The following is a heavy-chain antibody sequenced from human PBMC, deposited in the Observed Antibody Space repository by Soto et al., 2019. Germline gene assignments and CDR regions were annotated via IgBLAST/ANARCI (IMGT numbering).Heavy chain of an antibody. D-gene: IGHD4-17*01. V-gene: IGHV4-31*03. CDR3: ARDGEGRGTFFDY. CDR2: IYYSGST. J-gene: IGHJ4*02. Sequence: QVQLQESGPGLVKPSQTLSLTCTVSGGSISSGGYYWSWIRQHPGKGLEWIGYIYYSGSTYYNPSLKSRVTRSVETSKNRFSLKLSSVTAADTAVYYCARDGEGRGTFFDYWGQGTLVTVSS. CDR1: GGSISSGGYY.